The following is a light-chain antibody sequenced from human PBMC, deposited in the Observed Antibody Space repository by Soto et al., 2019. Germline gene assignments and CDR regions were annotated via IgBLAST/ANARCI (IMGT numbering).Light chain of an antibody. CDR1: SSDVGRYNY. CDR3: SSYTGSGTWV. Sequence: QSVLTQPASVSGSPGQSITISCTGTSSDVGRYNYVSWYQQHPGKAPKLMIHDVSNRPSGVSNRFSGSKSGNTASLTISGLQAEDEADYYCSSYTGSGTWVFGAGTKVTVL. CDR2: DVS. V-gene: IGLV2-14*01. J-gene: IGLJ1*01.